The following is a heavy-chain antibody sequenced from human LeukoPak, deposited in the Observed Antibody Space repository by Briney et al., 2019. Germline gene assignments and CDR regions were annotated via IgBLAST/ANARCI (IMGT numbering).Heavy chain of an antibody. D-gene: IGHD3-22*01. Sequence: SETLSLTCAVYGGSFSGYYWSWIRQPPGKGLEWIGEINHSGSTNYNPSLKSRVTISVDTSKNQFSPKLSSVTAADTAVYYCARGRKYYYDSSGYRLYYFDYWGQGTLVTVSS. V-gene: IGHV4-34*01. CDR1: GGSFSGYY. J-gene: IGHJ4*02. CDR2: INHSGST. CDR3: ARGRKYYYDSSGYRLYYFDY.